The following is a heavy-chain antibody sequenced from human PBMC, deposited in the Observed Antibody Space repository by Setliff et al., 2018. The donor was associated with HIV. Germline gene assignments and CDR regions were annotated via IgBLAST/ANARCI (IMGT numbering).Heavy chain of an antibody. CDR2: IKEDGSET. D-gene: IGHD2-2*01. Sequence: LRLSCAASGFIISNHWMTWVRQAPGKGLEWVATIKEDGSETYFVDSLKGRFTASRDNARNSLYLQMNSLRAEDTAVYYCARGGAIVVVPAPMSYGMDDWGQGTTVTVSS. CDR1: GFIISNHW. J-gene: IGHJ6*02. CDR3: ARGGAIVVVPAPMSYGMDD. V-gene: IGHV3-7*03.